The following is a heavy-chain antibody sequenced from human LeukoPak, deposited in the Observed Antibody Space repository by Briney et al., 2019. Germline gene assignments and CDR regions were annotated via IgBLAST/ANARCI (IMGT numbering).Heavy chain of an antibody. CDR3: ARNTQRGTYNWFDP. J-gene: IGHJ5*02. CDR1: GYTFIGYY. V-gene: IGHV1-2*06. Sequence: ASVKVSCKASGYTFIGYYMHWVRQAPGQGLEWLGRINPNSGGTNYAQKFQGRVTLTRDTSISTAYMELSRLKSDDTAVYYCARNTQRGTYNWFDPWGQGTLVTVSS. CDR2: INPNSGGT. D-gene: IGHD6-25*01.